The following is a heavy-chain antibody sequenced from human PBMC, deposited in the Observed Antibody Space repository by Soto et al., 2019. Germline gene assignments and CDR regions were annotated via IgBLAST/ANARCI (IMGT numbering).Heavy chain of an antibody. CDR3: AKDREYQLLWCYFEY. CDR1: GFTFDDHA. J-gene: IGHJ4*02. Sequence: EVQLMESGGDLVQPGTSLRISCVASGFTFDDHAMHWVRRTPGRGLEWVAGLSGNSDTVGYAGSVKGRFTISRDNDKNSLQLQMNSLRPEDTALYYCAKDREYQLLWCYFEYWGQGTRVTVSS. CDR2: LSGNSDTV. V-gene: IGHV3-9*01. D-gene: IGHD2-2*01.